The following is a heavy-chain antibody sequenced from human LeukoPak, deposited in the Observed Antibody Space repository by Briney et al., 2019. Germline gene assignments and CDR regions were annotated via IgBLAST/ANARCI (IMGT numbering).Heavy chain of an antibody. Sequence: PGGSLRLSCAASGFTFSSYGMHWVRQAPGKGLEWVAFIRYDGSNKYYADSVKGRFTISRDNSKNTLYLQMNSLRAEDTAVYYCARASVVPAAMTGYYYYYMDVWGKGTTVTVSS. V-gene: IGHV3-30*02. D-gene: IGHD2-2*01. J-gene: IGHJ6*03. CDR1: GFTFSSYG. CDR2: IRYDGSNK. CDR3: ARASVVPAAMTGYYYYYMDV.